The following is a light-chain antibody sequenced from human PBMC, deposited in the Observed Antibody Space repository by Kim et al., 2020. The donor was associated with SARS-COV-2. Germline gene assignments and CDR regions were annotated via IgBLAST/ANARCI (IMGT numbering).Light chain of an antibody. J-gene: IGKJ1*01. CDR2: GAS. CDR1: QSLNNY. CDR3: QQHNNWPRT. Sequence: VPPGERANLSGRASQSLNNYLAWYQQKPGQAPRLLIYGASTRATGIPARFSGSGSGTEFTLTISSLQSEDSAVYYCQQHNNWPRTFGQGTKVDIK. V-gene: IGKV3-15*01.